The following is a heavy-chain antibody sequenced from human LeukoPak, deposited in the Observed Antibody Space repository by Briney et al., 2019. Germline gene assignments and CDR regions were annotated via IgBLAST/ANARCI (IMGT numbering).Heavy chain of an antibody. CDR3: ARSPFIVVVPAACDY. Sequence: ASVKVSCKASGYTFTSYGISWVRQAPGQGLEWMGWISAYNGNTNYAQKLQGRVTMTTDTSTSTAYMELRSLRSDDTAVYYCARSPFIVVVPAACDYWGQGTLVTVSS. J-gene: IGHJ4*02. CDR2: ISAYNGNT. V-gene: IGHV1-18*01. D-gene: IGHD2-2*01. CDR1: GYTFTSYG.